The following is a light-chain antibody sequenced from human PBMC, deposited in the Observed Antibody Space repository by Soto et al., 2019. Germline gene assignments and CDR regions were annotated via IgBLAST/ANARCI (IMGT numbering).Light chain of an antibody. J-gene: IGKJ5*01. CDR2: GAS. CDR1: QSVSSSY. Sequence: EIVLTQSPCTLSFSPGERATLSFMASQSVSSSYLAWYQQKPGQAPRLLIYGASSRATGIPDRFSGSGSGTDFTLTISRLEPEDFAVYYCQQYGSSPPITFGQGTRLEIK. CDR3: QQYGSSPPIT. V-gene: IGKV3-20*01.